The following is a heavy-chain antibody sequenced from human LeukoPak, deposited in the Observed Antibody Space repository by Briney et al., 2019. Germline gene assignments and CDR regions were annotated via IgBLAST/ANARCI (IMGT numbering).Heavy chain of an antibody. D-gene: IGHD3-22*01. CDR2: ISGSGGST. CDR3: AKDVNYYGSSGYFIFQH. CDR1: GFTFSSHG. V-gene: IGHV3-23*01. J-gene: IGHJ1*01. Sequence: GGSPRLSCAASGFTFSSHGMSLGGQAPGKGLEWVSAISGSGGSTYYADSVKGRFTNSRDNPKNTLYLQMNSLRAEDTAVYYCAKDVNYYGSSGYFIFQHWGQGTLVTVSS.